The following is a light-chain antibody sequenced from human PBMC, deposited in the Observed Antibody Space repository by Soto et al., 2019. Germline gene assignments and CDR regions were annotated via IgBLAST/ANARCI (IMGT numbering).Light chain of an antibody. CDR3: HHYGSSPPWT. CDR1: QSVSSSY. CDR2: GAS. Sequence: EIVLTQSPGTLSLSPGERATLSCRASQSVSSSYLDWYQQKPGQAPRLLIYGASSRATGIPDRFSGSGSGTDFTLTISRLEPEDFAVYYCHHYGSSPPWTFGQGTKVEIK. V-gene: IGKV3-20*01. J-gene: IGKJ1*01.